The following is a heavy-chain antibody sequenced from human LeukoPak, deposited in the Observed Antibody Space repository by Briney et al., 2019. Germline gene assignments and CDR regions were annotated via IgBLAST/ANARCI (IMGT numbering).Heavy chain of an antibody. Sequence: SVKVSCKASGGTFSSYAVSWVRQAPGQGLEWMGGIIPIFGTANYAQKFQGRVTITADKSTSTAYMELSSLRSEDTAVYYCARGGYSGYGPNWFDPWGQGTLVTVSS. CDR1: GGTFSSYA. V-gene: IGHV1-69*06. CDR2: IIPIFGTA. J-gene: IGHJ5*02. CDR3: ARGGYSGYGPNWFDP. D-gene: IGHD5-12*01.